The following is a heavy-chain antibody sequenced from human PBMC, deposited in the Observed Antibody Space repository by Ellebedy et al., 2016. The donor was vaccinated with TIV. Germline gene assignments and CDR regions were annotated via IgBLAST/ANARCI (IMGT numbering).Heavy chain of an antibody. CDR2: ISYDGSNK. CDR1: GFTFSSYA. Sequence: PGGSLRLSCAASGFTFSSYAMSWVRQAPGKGLEWVAVISYDGSNKYYADSVKGRFTISRDNSKNTLYLQMNSLRAEDTAVYYCAKDAGDYWGQGTLVTVSS. V-gene: IGHV3-30*18. J-gene: IGHJ4*02. CDR3: AKDAGDY.